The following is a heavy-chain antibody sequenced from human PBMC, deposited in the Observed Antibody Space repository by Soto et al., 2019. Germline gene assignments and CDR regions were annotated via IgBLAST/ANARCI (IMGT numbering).Heavy chain of an antibody. V-gene: IGHV1-69*06. CDR1: GGTFSSYA. CDR2: IIPIFVTA. D-gene: IGHD3-22*01. CDR3: ARDRDYYDSSGYFNYFDY. J-gene: IGHJ4*02. Sequence: QVQLVQSGAEVKKPGSSVKVSCKASGGTFSSYAISWVRQAPGQGLEWMGGIIPIFVTANYAQKFQGRVTITADKSTSTAYMELSSLRSEDTAVYYCARDRDYYDSSGYFNYFDYWCQGTLVTVSS.